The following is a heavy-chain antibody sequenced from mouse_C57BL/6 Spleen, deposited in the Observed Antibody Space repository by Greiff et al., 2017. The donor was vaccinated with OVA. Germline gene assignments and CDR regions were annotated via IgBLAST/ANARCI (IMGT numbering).Heavy chain of an antibody. CDR3: ARAGGNSRDYAMDY. J-gene: IGHJ4*01. V-gene: IGHV1-39*01. CDR2: INPNYGTT. D-gene: IGHD2-1*01. Sequence: VQLKESGPELVKPGASVKISCKASGYSFTDYNMNWVKQSNGKSLEWIGVINPNYGTTSYNQKFKGKATLTVDQSSSTAYMQLNSLTSEDSAVYYCARAGGNSRDYAMDYWGQGTSVTVSS. CDR1: GYSFTDYN.